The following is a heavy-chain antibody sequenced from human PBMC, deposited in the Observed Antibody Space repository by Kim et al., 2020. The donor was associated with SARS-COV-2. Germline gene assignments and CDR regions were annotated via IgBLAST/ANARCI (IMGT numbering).Heavy chain of an antibody. V-gene: IGHV5-10-1*01. Sequence: GESLKISCKGSGYSFTSYWISWVRQMPGKGLEWMGRIDPSDSYTNYSPSFQGHVTISADKSISTAYLQWSSLKASDTAMYYCARIYPVEYSSGWYGTWGQGTLVTVSS. J-gene: IGHJ5*02. CDR1: GYSFTSYW. D-gene: IGHD6-19*01. CDR2: IDPSDSYT. CDR3: ARIYPVEYSSGWYGT.